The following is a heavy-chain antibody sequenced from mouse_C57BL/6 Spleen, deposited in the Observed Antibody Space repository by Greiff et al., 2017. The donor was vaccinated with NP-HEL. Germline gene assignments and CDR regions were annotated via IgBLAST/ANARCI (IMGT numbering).Heavy chain of an antibody. D-gene: IGHD2-4*01. CDR3: ARGEFYDYDNYAMDY. CDR1: GYTFTSYW. Sequence: VQLQQPGAELVKPGASVKLSCKASGYTFTSYWMQWVKQRPGQGLEWIGEIDPSDSYTNYNQKFKGKATLTVDTSSSTAYMQLSSLTSEDSAVYYCARGEFYDYDNYAMDYWGQGTSVTVSS. J-gene: IGHJ4*01. V-gene: IGHV1-50*01. CDR2: IDPSDSYT.